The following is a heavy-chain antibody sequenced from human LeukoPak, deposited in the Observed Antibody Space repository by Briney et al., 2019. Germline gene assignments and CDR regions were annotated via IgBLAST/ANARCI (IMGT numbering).Heavy chain of an antibody. CDR3: AKGPTIFGVVIIPSYYYGMDV. CDR1: GITFSNSA. D-gene: IGHD3-3*01. V-gene: IGHV3-23*01. CDR2: ISARGDTT. Sequence: GGSLRLSCAASGITFSNSAMSWVRQAPEKGLEWVSGISARGDTTYYADSVKGRFTISRDNSKDTLFLQMNSLRGEDTAVYYRAKGPTIFGVVIIPSYYYGMDVWGQGTTVTVSS. J-gene: IGHJ6*02.